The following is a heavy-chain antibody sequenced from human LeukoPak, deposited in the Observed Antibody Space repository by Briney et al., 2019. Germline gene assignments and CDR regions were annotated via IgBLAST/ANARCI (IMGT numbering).Heavy chain of an antibody. D-gene: IGHD2-15*01. J-gene: IGHJ1*01. Sequence: GGSLRLSCAASGFTVNNYDMHWVRQATGKGLEGGAAIGTEGDTYYPDSVKGRFTISRENGKNSLFLQMDSLRAGDAAVYYCARSFHCSGGRCYLDFLLWGQGTLVTVSS. V-gene: IGHV3-13*01. CDR2: IGTEGDT. CDR1: GFTVNNYD. CDR3: ARSFHCSGGRCYLDFLL.